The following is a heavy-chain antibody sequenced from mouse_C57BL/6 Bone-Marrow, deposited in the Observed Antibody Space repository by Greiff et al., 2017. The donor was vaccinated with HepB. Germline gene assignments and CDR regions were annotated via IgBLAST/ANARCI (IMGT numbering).Heavy chain of an antibody. CDR2: IHPNSGST. V-gene: IGHV1-64*01. D-gene: IGHD5-1-1*01. Sequence: QVQLQQSGAELVKPGASVKLSCKASGYTFTSYWMHWVKQRPGQGLEWIGMIHPNSGSTNYNEKFKSKATLTVDKSSSTAYMQLSSLTSEDSAVYYCAREIPGSYFDVWGTGTTVTVSS. J-gene: IGHJ1*03. CDR1: GYTFTSYW. CDR3: AREIPGSYFDV.